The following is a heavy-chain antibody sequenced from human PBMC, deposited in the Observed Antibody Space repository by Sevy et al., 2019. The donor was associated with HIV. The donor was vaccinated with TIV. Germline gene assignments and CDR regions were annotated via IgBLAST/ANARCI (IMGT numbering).Heavy chain of an antibody. J-gene: IGHJ4*02. Sequence: ASVKVSCKASGYIFTDYYFHWVRQAPGQGPEWVGWINPNNGDAGSAQKFQGTITIARDMSTSTAYMDLTRLTSDDTAMYYCARETVKGFDFWGQGTLVTVSS. CDR3: ARETVKGFDF. V-gene: IGHV1-2*02. D-gene: IGHD4-4*01. CDR1: GYIFTDYY. CDR2: INPNNGDA.